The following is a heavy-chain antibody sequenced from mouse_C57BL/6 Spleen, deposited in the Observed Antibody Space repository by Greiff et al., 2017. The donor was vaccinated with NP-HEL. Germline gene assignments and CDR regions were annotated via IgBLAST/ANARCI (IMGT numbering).Heavy chain of an antibody. CDR2: ISSGGSYT. CDR3: GRHPWDY. V-gene: IGHV5-6*01. CDR1: GFTFSSYG. Sequence: EVKLMESGGDLVKPGGSLKLSCAASGFTFSSYGMSWVRQTPDKRLEWVATISSGGSYTYYPDSVKGRFTISRDNAKNPLYLQRSSLRSEDTGMYYCGRHPWDYWGQGTSVTVSS. J-gene: IGHJ4*01.